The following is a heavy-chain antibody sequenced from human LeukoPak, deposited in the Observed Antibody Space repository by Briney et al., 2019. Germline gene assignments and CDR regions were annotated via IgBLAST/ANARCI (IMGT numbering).Heavy chain of an antibody. V-gene: IGHV4-59*01. D-gene: IGHD7-27*01. Sequence: PSETLSLTCTVSGGSISSYYWSWIRQPPGKGLEWIGYIYYSGSTNYNPSLKSRVTISVDTSKNQFSLKLSSVTAADTAVYYCARLPWGVYYFDYWGQGTLVTVSS. CDR2: IYYSGST. CDR3: ARLPWGVYYFDY. J-gene: IGHJ4*02. CDR1: GGSISSYY.